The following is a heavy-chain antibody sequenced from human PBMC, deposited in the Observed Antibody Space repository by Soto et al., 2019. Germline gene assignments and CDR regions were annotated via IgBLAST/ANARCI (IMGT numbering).Heavy chain of an antibody. V-gene: IGHV1-69*12. D-gene: IGHD3-22*01. CDR1: GGTFSSYA. CDR2: IIPIFGTA. CDR3: ARGEASGSGWAIIDY. Sequence: QVQLVQSGAEVKKPGSSVKVSCKASGGTFSSYAISWVRQAPGQGLEWMGGIIPIFGTANYAQKFQGRVTITEDESTSTSYMELSSLRSEDTAVYYCARGEASGSGWAIIDYCGQGTLVTVSS. J-gene: IGHJ4*02.